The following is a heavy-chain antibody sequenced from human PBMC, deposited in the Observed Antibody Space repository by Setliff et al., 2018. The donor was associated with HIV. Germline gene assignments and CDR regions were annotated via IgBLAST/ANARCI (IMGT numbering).Heavy chain of an antibody. Sequence: GSGPTLVNPTQTLTLACPFSAFSLPTRGMPVSWIRPPPGKALEWLARIDWDDNTYYSTSLKTRLTLFKDPSNHQVVLTVSNMGPVDTATYYWARNLLQWHYDLWGPGTRVRLL. CDR2: IDWDDNT. CDR1: AFSLPTRGMP. J-gene: IGHJ4*02. D-gene: IGHD6-19*01. CDR3: ARNLLQWHYDL. V-gene: IGHV2-70*11.